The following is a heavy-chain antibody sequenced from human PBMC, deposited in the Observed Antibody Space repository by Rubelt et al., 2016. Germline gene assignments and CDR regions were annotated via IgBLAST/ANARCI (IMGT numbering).Heavy chain of an antibody. V-gene: IGHV1-18*01. CDR2: ISAYNGNT. CDR1: GYTFTSYG. Sequence: QVQLVQSGAEVKKPGASVKVSCKASGYTFTSYGISWVRQAPGQGLEWMGWISAYNGNTNYAQKLQGRATMTPDTSTSTADMELRSLRSDDTAVYYCARHAPQWAARPNWFDPWGQGTLVTVSS. CDR3: ARHAPQWAARPNWFDP. D-gene: IGHD6-6*01. J-gene: IGHJ5*02.